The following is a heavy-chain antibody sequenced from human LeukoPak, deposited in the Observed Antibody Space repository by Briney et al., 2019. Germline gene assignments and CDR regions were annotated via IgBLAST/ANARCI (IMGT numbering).Heavy chain of an antibody. CDR3: ARRGLYYYGSGSWDY. V-gene: IGHV4-34*01. CDR1: GGSFSGYY. J-gene: IGHJ4*02. Sequence: PSETLSLTCAVYGGSFSGYYWSWIRQPPGKGLEWIGEINHSGSTNYNPSLKSRVTISVDTSKNQFSLKLSSVTAADTAVYYCARRGLYYYGSGSWDYWGQGTLVTVSS. CDR2: INHSGST. D-gene: IGHD3-10*01.